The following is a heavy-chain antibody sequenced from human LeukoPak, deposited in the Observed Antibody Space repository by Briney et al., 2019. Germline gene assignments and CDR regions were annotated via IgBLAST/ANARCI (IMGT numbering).Heavy chain of an antibody. CDR1: GFIFSYYA. V-gene: IGHV3-30*04. D-gene: IGHD1-26*01. J-gene: IGHJ4*02. CDR3: ARDQTGTYNVDS. CDR2: ISYGGSKK. Sequence: PGRSLRLSCAASGFIFSYYAMHWVRQAPGEGLEWVAVISYGGSKKYYGDSVKGRFTISRDNSKNTLYLQMNSLRGEDTAVYYCARDQTGTYNVDSWGQGTLVTVSS.